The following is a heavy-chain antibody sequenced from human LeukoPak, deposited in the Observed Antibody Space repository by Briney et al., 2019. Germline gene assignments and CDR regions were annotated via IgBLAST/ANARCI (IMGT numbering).Heavy chain of an antibody. D-gene: IGHD3-10*01. Sequence: PGGSLRLSCAASGFTFSSYAMSWVRQAPGKGLEWVSAISGSGGSTYYADSVKGRFTISRDNSKNTLYLQMNSLRAEDTAVYYCAKDLVRGDTMVRGVNYFDYWGQGTLVTVSS. V-gene: IGHV3-23*01. CDR1: GFTFSSYA. CDR3: AKDLVRGDTMVRGVNYFDY. J-gene: IGHJ4*02. CDR2: ISGSGGST.